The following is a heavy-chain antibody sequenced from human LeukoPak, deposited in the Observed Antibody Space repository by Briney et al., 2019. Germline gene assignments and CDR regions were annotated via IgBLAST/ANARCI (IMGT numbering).Heavy chain of an antibody. CDR3: ASGYSSDYGGNTY. CDR1: GFTFSSYA. J-gene: IGHJ4*02. V-gene: IGHV3-30-3*01. D-gene: IGHD4-23*01. Sequence: GGSLRLSCAASGFTFSSYAMHWVRQAPGKGLEWVAVISYDGSNKYYADSVKGRFTISRDNAKNTLYLQMNSLRAEDTAVYYCASGYSSDYGGNTYWGQGTLVTVSS. CDR2: ISYDGSNK.